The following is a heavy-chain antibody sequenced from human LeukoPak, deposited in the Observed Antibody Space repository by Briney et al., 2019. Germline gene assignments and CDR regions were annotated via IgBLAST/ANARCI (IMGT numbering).Heavy chain of an antibody. J-gene: IGHJ5*02. CDR3: ARVKVTLKINWFDP. V-gene: IGHV4-39*07. D-gene: IGHD4-23*01. CDR2: IYYSGST. CDR1: GGSISSYY. Sequence: PSETLSLTCTVSGGSISSYYWSWIRQPPGKGLEWIGSIYYSGSTYYNPSLKSRVTISVDTSKNQFSLKLSSVTAADTAVYYCARVKVTLKINWFDPWGQGTLVTVSS.